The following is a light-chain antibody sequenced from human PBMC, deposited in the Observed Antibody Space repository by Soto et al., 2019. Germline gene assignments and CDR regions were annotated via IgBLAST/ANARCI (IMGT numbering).Light chain of an antibody. J-gene: IGKJ2*01. Sequence: EIVLTQSPGTLSLSPGERATLSCRASQSVSSSYLAWYQQKPGQAPRLLIYGASSRATGIPDRFSGSGSGTDFTLTISRLEPEDFAVYYCQQYGSSPKYNFGQGTKVDIK. CDR2: GAS. V-gene: IGKV3-20*01. CDR1: QSVSSSY. CDR3: QQYGSSPKYN.